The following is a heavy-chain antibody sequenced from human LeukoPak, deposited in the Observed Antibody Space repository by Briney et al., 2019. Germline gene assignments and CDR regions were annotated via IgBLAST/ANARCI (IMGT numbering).Heavy chain of an antibody. D-gene: IGHD5-18*01. CDR1: GGSISSGGYS. CDR2: IYYSGST. Sequence: SETLSLTCAVSGGSISSGGYSWSWIRQPPGKGLEWIGNIYYSGSTNYSPSLKSRVIISVDTSKNQFSLKLSPVTAADTAVYYCARTTEGGYTYDYFYYYYMDVWGKGTTVTISS. J-gene: IGHJ6*03. V-gene: IGHV4-61*08. CDR3: ARTTEGGYTYDYFYYYYMDV.